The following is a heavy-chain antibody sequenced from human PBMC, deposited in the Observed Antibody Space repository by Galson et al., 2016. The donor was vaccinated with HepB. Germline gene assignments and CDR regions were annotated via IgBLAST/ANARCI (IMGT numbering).Heavy chain of an antibody. Sequence: SLRLSCAASGIPLSDYYMSWTRQAPGKGLEWVGFIRSTAYAGTTEYAASVKGRFTISRDDSKSVAHLEMNRLASEDTAIYYCARDSSHYADYGWNYFDYWGQGTLVTVSS. D-gene: IGHD4-17*01. CDR2: IRSTAYAGTT. CDR3: ARDSSHYADYGWNYFDY. J-gene: IGHJ4*02. CDR1: GIPLSDYY. V-gene: IGHV3-49*03.